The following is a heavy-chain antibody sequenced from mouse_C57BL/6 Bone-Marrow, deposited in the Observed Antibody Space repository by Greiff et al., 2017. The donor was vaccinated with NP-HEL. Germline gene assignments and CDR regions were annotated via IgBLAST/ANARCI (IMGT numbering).Heavy chain of an antibody. CDR1: GYTFTSYW. D-gene: IGHD1-1*01. Sequence: QVQLQQPGAELVRPGTSVKLSCKASGYTFTSYWMHWVKQRPGQGLEWIGVIDPSDSYTNYNQKFKGKATLTVDTSSSTAYMQLSSLTSEDPAVYYCARYYYGSSYIYWYFDVWGTGTTVTVSS. V-gene: IGHV1-59*01. J-gene: IGHJ1*03. CDR3: ARYYYGSSYIYWYFDV. CDR2: IDPSDSYT.